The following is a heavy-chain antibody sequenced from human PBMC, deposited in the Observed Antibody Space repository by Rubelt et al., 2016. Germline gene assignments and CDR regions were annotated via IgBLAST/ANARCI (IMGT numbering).Heavy chain of an antibody. V-gene: IGHV1-18*01. CDR1: GYTFTSYG. Sequence: QVQLVQSGAEVKKPGASVKVSCKASGYTFTSYGISWVRQAPGQGLEWMGWISAYNGDTNYAQKFQGRVTMTRDTSISTAYMELSRLRSYDTAVFYCARETSRSTGQELRRFDYWGQGTLVTVSS. D-gene: IGHD3-16*01. CDR3: ARETSRSTGQELRRFDY. J-gene: IGHJ4*02. CDR2: ISAYNGDT.